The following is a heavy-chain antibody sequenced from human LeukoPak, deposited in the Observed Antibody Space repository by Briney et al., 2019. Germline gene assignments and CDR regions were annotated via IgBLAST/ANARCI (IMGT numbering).Heavy chain of an antibody. V-gene: IGHV4-28*06. CDR1: NYSIRSSDW. CDR3: VRYRYGYEFDW. D-gene: IGHD5-18*01. J-gene: IGHJ4*02. CDR2: IHHSGGT. Sequence: SETLSLTCAVSNYSIRSSDWWGWIRQPPGKGLEWIGYIHHSGGTNYIPSLKSRVTMSMDTSKNQYSLKLSSVTALDTAVYYCVRYRYGYEFDWWGQGTLVIVS.